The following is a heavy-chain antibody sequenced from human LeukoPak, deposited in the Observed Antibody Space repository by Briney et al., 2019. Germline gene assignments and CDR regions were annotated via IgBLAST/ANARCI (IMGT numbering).Heavy chain of an antibody. CDR2: ISASGYNT. V-gene: IGHV3-23*01. CDR1: GFTFSSCG. J-gene: IGHJ6*04. D-gene: IGHD3-10*02. Sequence: GGTLRLSCAASGFTFSSCGMSWVRQAPGKGLEWVSTISASGYNTYYAGSVQGRFTISRDNSKNSLYLQMNSLRAEDTAVYYCAELGITMNGGVWGKGTTVTISS. CDR3: AELGITMNGGV.